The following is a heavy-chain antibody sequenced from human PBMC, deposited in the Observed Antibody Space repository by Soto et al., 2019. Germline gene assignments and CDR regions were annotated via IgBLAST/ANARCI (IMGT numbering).Heavy chain of an antibody. D-gene: IGHD1-1*01. CDR2: INPNSGGT. CDR3: AREPAYGVRGGMDV. Sequence: ASVKVSCKASGYTFTGYYMHWVRQAPGQGLEWMGWINPNSGGTNYAQKFQGWVTMTRDTSISTAYMELSRLRSDDTAVYYCAREPAYGVRGGMDVWGQGTTVTVSS. V-gene: IGHV1-2*04. J-gene: IGHJ6*02. CDR1: GYTFTGYY.